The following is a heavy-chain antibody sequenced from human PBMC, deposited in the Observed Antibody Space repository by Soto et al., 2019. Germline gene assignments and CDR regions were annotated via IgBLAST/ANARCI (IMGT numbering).Heavy chain of an antibody. CDR2: ISWNSGSI. Sequence: PGGSLRLSCAASGFTFDDYAMHWVRQAPGKGLEWVSGISWNSGSIGYADSVKGRFTISRDNAKNSLYLQMNSLRAEDTALYYCAKEYYDILTGGFHFDYWGQGTLVTVSS. J-gene: IGHJ4*02. D-gene: IGHD3-9*01. CDR3: AKEYYDILTGGFHFDY. CDR1: GFTFDDYA. V-gene: IGHV3-9*01.